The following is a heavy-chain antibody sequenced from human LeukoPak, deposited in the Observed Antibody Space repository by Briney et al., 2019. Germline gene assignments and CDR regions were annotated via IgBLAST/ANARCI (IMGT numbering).Heavy chain of an antibody. J-gene: IGHJ3*02. CDR2: INPSGGST. CDR3: ARGGDGGNPLDAFDI. Sequence: ASVKVSCKASGYTFINYYIHWVRQAPGQGLEWMGIINPSGGSTSYAQKFQGRVTMTRDTSTSTVYMELSSLRSEDTAVYYCARGGDGGNPLDAFDIWGQGTMVTVSS. D-gene: IGHD4-23*01. CDR1: GYTFINYY. V-gene: IGHV1-46*01.